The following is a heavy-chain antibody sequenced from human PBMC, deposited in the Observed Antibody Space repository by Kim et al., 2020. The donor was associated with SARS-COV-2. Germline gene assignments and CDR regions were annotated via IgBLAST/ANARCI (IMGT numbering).Heavy chain of an antibody. D-gene: IGHD3-9*01. CDR2: IFYSGST. CDR3: ARLGYLLRYFDWTRPFAI. V-gene: IGHV4-39*01. J-gene: IGHJ3*02. Sequence: SETLSLTCTVSGGSISSSSYYWGWIRQPPGKGLEWIGSIFYSGSTYYNPSLKSRVTISVDTSKNQFSLNLSSVTAADTAVYYCARLGYLLRYFDWTRPFAIWGRGTMVTVSS. CDR1: GGSISSSSYY.